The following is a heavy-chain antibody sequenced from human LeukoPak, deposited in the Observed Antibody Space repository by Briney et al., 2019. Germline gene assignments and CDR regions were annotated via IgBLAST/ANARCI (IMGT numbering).Heavy chain of an antibody. CDR3: VKDRRGTYYFDY. CDR1: GFIFSTCG. Sequence: GGSLRLSCAPSGFIFSTCGMHWVRQAPGKGLEWVAFTRYDESTKSYADSVKGRFTVSRDNSKNTLYLQMNSLRAEDTALYYCVKDRRGTYYFDYWGQGTLVTVSS. V-gene: IGHV3-30*02. J-gene: IGHJ4*02. CDR2: TRYDESTK. D-gene: IGHD1-26*01.